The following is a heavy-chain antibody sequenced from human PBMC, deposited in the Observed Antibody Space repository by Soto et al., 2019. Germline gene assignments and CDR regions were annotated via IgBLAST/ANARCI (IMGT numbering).Heavy chain of an antibody. D-gene: IGHD1-1*01. V-gene: IGHV1-18*01. J-gene: IGHJ6*02. Sequence: ASVEVSCTASVYTFTSYGICWVRQAPGQGLEWMGWISAYNGNTNYAQKLQGRVTMTTDTSTSTAYMELRSLRSDDTAVYYCARDRRTGTTYYYYYYGMDVWGQGTTVTVPS. CDR1: VYTFTSYG. CDR2: ISAYNGNT. CDR3: ARDRRTGTTYYYYYYGMDV.